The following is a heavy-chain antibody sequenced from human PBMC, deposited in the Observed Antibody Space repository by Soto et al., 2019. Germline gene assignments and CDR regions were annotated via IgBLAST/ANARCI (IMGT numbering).Heavy chain of an antibody. D-gene: IGHD3-10*01. Sequence: VKVSCKASGYTFTSYDINWVRQATGQGLEWMGWMNPNSGNTGYAQKFKGRVTMTRNTSISTAYMELSSLRSEDTAVYYCARDSGYGSGASVNHYLDFWGRGTLVTVSS. CDR2: MNPNSGNT. V-gene: IGHV1-8*01. CDR3: ARDSGYGSGASVNHYLDF. J-gene: IGHJ4*01. CDR1: GYTFTSYD.